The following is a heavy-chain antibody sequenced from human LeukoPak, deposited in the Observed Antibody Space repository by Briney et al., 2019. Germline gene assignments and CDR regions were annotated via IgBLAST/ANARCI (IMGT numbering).Heavy chain of an antibody. CDR2: LYTSGT. CDR1: GGSISSYY. V-gene: IGHV4-4*07. J-gene: IGHJ6*02. CDR3: ARVGLGGSNWYSSYYSMDV. D-gene: IGHD6-13*01. Sequence: SETLSLTCTVSGGSISSYYWSWIRQPAGKGLEWIGRLYTSGTNYNPSLKSRIIMSLDTSKNQFFLKVSSVTAADPAVYYCARVGLGGSNWYSSYYSMDVWGPGTTVTVSS.